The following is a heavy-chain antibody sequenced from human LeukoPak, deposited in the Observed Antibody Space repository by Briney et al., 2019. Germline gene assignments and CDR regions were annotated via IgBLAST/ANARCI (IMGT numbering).Heavy chain of an antibody. CDR2: ISAYNGNT. Sequence: GASVKVSCKASGYTFTSYGISWVRQAPGQGLEWMGWISAYNGNTNYAQKLQGRVTMTTDTSTSTAYMELRSLRSDDTAVYYCARASSGYYYQCMDVWGKGTTVTVSS. J-gene: IGHJ6*03. V-gene: IGHV1-18*01. CDR3: ARASSGYYYQCMDV. D-gene: IGHD3-10*01. CDR1: GYTFTSYG.